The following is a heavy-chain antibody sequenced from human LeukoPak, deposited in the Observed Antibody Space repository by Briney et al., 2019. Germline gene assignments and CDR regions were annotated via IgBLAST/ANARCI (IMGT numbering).Heavy chain of an antibody. D-gene: IGHD1/OR15-1a*01. J-gene: IGHJ4*02. V-gene: IGHV4-61*05. Sequence: SETLSLTCTVSGGSISSSYYWGWIRQPPGKGLDWIGYIYYSGSTNYNPSLKSRVTISVDTSKNQFSLKLSSVTAADTAVYYCATLKVGRRIARTYDYWGQGTLVTVSS. CDR2: IYYSGST. CDR3: ATLKVGRRIARTYDY. CDR1: GGSISSSYY.